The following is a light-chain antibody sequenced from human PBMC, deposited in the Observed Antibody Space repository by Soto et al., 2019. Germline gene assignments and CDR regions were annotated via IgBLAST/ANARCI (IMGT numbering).Light chain of an antibody. CDR3: QQSYSFWT. J-gene: IGKJ1*01. CDR1: QSISRY. V-gene: IGKV1-39*01. Sequence: DIQMTQSPSSLSASVGDRVTITCRASQSISRYLNWYQHKLGKAPNLLIYAASSLQSGVPSRFSGSGSGKDFTLTTSGLQPEDFATYYCQQSYSFWTFGQGNKVEIK. CDR2: AAS.